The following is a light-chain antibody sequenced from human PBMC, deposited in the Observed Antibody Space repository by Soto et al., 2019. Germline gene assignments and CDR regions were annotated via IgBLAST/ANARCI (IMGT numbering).Light chain of an antibody. Sequence: QSALTQPTSVSGSPGQSITISCSGNHNDIGTYDYVSWYQQHPGRAPRLLIYGVTTRPSGISDRFSASKSGLTASLTISGHQPEDEADYYCSSFTPDGIYDFGHGTKVTV. CDR1: HNDIGTYDY. CDR3: SSFTPDGIYD. CDR2: GVT. J-gene: IGLJ1*01. V-gene: IGLV2-14*03.